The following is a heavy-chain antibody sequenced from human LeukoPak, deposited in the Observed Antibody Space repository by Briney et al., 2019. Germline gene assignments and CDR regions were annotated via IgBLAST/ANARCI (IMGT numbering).Heavy chain of an antibody. CDR3: ARDIVVVPAARSHYMDV. D-gene: IGHD2-2*01. V-gene: IGHV4-34*01. J-gene: IGHJ6*03. CDR2: INHSGST. CDR1: GGSFSGYY. Sequence: PSETLSLTCAVYGGSFSGYYWSWIRQPPGKGLEWIGEINHSGSTNYNPSLKSRVTISVDTSKNQFSLKLSSVTAADTAVYYCARDIVVVPAARSHYMDVWGKGTTVTVSS.